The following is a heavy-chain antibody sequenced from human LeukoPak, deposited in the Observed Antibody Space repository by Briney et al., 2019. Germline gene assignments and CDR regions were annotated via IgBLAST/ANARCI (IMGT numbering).Heavy chain of an antibody. J-gene: IGHJ6*03. Sequence: ASVKVSCKASGYTFTSYGISWVRQAPGQGLEWMGWISAYNGNTNYAQKLQGRVTMTTDTSTSTAYMELRSLRSDDTAVYYCARTITSGDDFWSGYVYYYYYMDVWGKGTTVTVSS. D-gene: IGHD3-3*01. CDR1: GYTFTSYG. CDR2: ISAYNGNT. V-gene: IGHV1-18*01. CDR3: ARTITSGDDFWSGYVYYYYYMDV.